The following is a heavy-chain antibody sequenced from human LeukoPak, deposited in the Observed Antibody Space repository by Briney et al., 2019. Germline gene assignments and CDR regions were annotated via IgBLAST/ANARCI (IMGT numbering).Heavy chain of an antibody. V-gene: IGHV3-66*01. J-gene: IGHJ6*02. CDR1: GFTVSSNY. CDR2: IYSGGST. Sequence: GGSLRLSCAASGFTVSSNYMSWVRQAPGKGLEWVSVIYSGGSTYYADSVKGRFTISRDNSKNTLYLQMNSLRAEDTAVYYCARVYCSSTSCYYGMDVWGQGTTVTVSS. D-gene: IGHD2-2*01. CDR3: ARVYCSSTSCYYGMDV.